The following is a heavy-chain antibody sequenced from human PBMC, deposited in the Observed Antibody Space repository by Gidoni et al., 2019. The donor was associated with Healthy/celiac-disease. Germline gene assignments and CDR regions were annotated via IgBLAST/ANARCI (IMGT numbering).Heavy chain of an antibody. D-gene: IGHD3-10*01. CDR3: ARRMAGWFGESFDY. CDR2: IYYSGST. Sequence: QLQLQESGPGLVKPSETPSLTCTVSGGSISSSSYYWGWIRQPPGKGLEWIGSIYYSGSTYYNPSLKSRVTISVDTSKNQFSLKLSSVTAADTAVYYCARRMAGWFGESFDYWGQGTLVTVSS. CDR1: GGSISSSSYY. J-gene: IGHJ4*02. V-gene: IGHV4-39*01.